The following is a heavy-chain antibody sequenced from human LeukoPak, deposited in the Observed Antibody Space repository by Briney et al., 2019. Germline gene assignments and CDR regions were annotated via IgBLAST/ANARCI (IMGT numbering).Heavy chain of an antibody. CDR3: TTVGYSGYDFNY. V-gene: IGHV3-15*01. Sequence: PGGSLRLSCAASGFIFSSYAMTWVRQAPGKGLEWLGRIKSKTHGGTTDYAAPVEGRFTISRDDSKNTLYLQMNSLKTEDTAVYYCTTVGYSGYDFNYWGQGTLVTVSS. J-gene: IGHJ4*02. CDR1: GFIFSSYA. D-gene: IGHD5-12*01. CDR2: IKSKTHGGTT.